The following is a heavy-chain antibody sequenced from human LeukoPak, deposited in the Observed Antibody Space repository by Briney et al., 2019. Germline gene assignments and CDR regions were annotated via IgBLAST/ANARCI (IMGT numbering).Heavy chain of an antibody. CDR2: ISSSSSYI. V-gene: IGHV3-21*01. Sequence: GGSLRLSCAASGFTFSSYSMNWVRQAPGKGLEWVSSISSSSSYIYYADSVKGRFTISRDNAKNSLYLQMNSLRAEDTAVYYCARLPRYCSGGSCYPNLDYWGQGTLVTVSS. D-gene: IGHD2-15*01. CDR1: GFTFSSYS. CDR3: ARLPRYCSGGSCYPNLDY. J-gene: IGHJ4*02.